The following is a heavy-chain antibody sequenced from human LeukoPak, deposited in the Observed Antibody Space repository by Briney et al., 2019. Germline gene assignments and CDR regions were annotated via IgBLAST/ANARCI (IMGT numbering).Heavy chain of an antibody. Sequence: ASVKVSCKASGYTFTSYDINWVRQAPGQGLEWMGWMNRNSGNTGYAQKFQGRVTLTRNTSISTAYMELSSLRSEDTAVYYCARDSAAGANWFDPWGQGTLVTVSS. CDR1: GYTFTSYD. CDR2: MNRNSGNT. CDR3: ARDSAAGANWFDP. J-gene: IGHJ5*02. D-gene: IGHD6-13*01. V-gene: IGHV1-8*01.